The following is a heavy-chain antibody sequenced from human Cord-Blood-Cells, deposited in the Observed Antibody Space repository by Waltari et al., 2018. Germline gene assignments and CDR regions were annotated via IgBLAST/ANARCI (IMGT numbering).Heavy chain of an antibody. CDR1: GFTFSSYS. D-gene: IGHD2-15*01. CDR3: ARDSGYCSGGSCYYDAFDI. CDR2: ISSSSSTI. Sequence: EVQLVESGGGLVQPGGSLRLSCAASGFTFSSYSMNWVRPAPGKGLEWVSYISSSSSTIYYADSVKGRFTISRDNAKNSLYLQMNSLRDEDTAVYYCARDSGYCSGGSCYYDAFDIWGQGTMVTVSS. J-gene: IGHJ3*02. V-gene: IGHV3-48*02.